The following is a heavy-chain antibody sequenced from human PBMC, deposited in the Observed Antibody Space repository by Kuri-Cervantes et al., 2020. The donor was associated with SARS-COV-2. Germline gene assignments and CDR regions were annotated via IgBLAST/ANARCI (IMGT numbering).Heavy chain of an antibody. D-gene: IGHD3-10*01. Sequence: SGPTLVKPTQTLTLTCTFSGFSLSTSGMCVSWIRQPPGKALEWLARIDWDDDKYYSTSLKTRLTISKDTSKSQVVLTMTNMDPVDTATYYCARTMVRGVIITRAWFDPWGQGTLVTVSS. V-gene: IGHV2-70*11. CDR1: GFSLSTSGMC. J-gene: IGHJ5*02. CDR2: IDWDDDK. CDR3: ARTMVRGVIITRAWFDP.